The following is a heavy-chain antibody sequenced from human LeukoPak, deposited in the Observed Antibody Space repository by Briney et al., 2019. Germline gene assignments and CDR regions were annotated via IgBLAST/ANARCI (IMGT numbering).Heavy chain of an antibody. V-gene: IGHV3-23*01. J-gene: IGHJ3*02. CDR2: IRGGGTSE. CDR1: GFTFSAYA. CDR3: ARDPNGDYTGAFDM. Sequence: GGSLRLSCTASGFTFSAYAMMWVRQAPGKGPEWVSAIRGGGTSEFYADSVKGRFRISRDNSKDTLFLQMNSLRAEDTAVYYCARDPNGDYTGAFDMWGPGTMITVSS. D-gene: IGHD4-17*01.